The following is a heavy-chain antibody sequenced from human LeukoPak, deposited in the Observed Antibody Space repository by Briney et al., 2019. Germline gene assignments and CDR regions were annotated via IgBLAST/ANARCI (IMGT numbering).Heavy chain of an antibody. CDR1: GFTFSSYA. CDR3: AKDFETYYYGSGSSGLFDY. CDR2: ISGSGGST. D-gene: IGHD3-10*01. Sequence: GGSLRLSCAASGFTFSSYAMSWVRQAPGKGLEWVSAISGSGGSTYYADSVKGRFTISRDNPKNTLYLQMNSLRAEDTAVYYCAKDFETYYYGSGSSGLFDYWGQGTLVTVSS. J-gene: IGHJ4*02. V-gene: IGHV3-23*01.